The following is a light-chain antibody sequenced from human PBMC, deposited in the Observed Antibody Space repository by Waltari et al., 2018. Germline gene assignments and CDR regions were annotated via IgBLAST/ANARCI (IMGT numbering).Light chain of an antibody. CDR1: QSVLNSSTNNNY. Sequence: DIVMTQSPDSLAVSLGERATINCTSSQSVLNSSTNNNYLGWYQKKPGQPPKLLLYLASTRESVVPDRFSGSGSGTDFTLTIGSLQSEDVAVYYCQQYYSTPLTFGQGTKVEIK. V-gene: IGKV4-1*01. CDR3: QQYYSTPLT. CDR2: LAS. J-gene: IGKJ1*01.